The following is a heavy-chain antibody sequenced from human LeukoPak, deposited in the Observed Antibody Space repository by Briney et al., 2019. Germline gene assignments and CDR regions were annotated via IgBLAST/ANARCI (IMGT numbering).Heavy chain of an antibody. D-gene: IGHD3-3*01. CDR2: INAGNGNT. CDR3: ARGYYDFWSGYYIRHNNWLDP. J-gene: IGHJ5*02. Sequence: ASVKVSCKASGYTFTSYAMHWVRQAPGQRLEWMGWINAGNGNTKYSQKFQGRVTITRDTSASTAYMELSSLRSEDTAVYYCARGYYDFWSGYYIRHNNWLDPWGQGTLVTVSS. V-gene: IGHV1-3*01. CDR1: GYTFTSYA.